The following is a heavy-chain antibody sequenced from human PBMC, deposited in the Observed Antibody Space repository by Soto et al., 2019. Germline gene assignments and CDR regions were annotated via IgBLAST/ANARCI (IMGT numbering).Heavy chain of an antibody. J-gene: IGHJ6*01. CDR2: ISYDGSNK. D-gene: IGHD3-3*01. CDR1: GFTFSSYG. CDR3: AKDLLKFAFWSGLTGYYYCGMDV. V-gene: IGHV3-30*18. Sequence: GRSLRLSCAASGFTFSSYGMHWVRQAPGKGLEWVAVISYDGSNKYYADSVKGRFTITRDNSKNTLYLQMNSLRAEDTAVYYCAKDLLKFAFWSGLTGYYYCGMDVWGQGTTVTVSS.